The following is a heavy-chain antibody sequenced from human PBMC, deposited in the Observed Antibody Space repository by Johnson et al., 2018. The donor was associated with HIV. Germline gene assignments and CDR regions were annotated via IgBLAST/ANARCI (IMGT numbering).Heavy chain of an antibody. CDR1: GFTVSSNY. V-gene: IGHV3-66*01. D-gene: IGHD3-22*01. J-gene: IGHJ3*02. CDR3: TTFTMIVVVNVLRAFDI. CDR2: FYSGGST. Sequence: VQVVESGGGLVQPGGSLRLSCAASGFTVSSNYMSWVRQAPGKGLAWVPVFYSGGSTSSADSAKGRFTISRDNSKNTLYLQMNSLKTEDTAVYYCTTFTMIVVVNVLRAFDIWGQGTMVTVSS.